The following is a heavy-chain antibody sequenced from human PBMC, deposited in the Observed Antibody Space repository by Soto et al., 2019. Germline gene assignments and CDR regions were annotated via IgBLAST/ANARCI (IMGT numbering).Heavy chain of an antibody. J-gene: IGHJ4*02. Sequence: QVQLVESGGGVVQPGRSLILSCAASGFTFSSYGMHWVRQAPGKGLEWVAVISHDGSNKYYADSVKGRCTICRDNSKNTLYMQMTSLRRADTAVYYCSKADSSHTLDYWGQGTQGTVSS. D-gene: IGHD6-6*01. CDR3: SKADSSHTLDY. V-gene: IGHV3-30*18. CDR1: GFTFSSYG. CDR2: ISHDGSNK.